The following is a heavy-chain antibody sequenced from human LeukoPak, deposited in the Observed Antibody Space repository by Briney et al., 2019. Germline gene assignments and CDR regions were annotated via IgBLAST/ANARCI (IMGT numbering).Heavy chain of an antibody. V-gene: IGHV3-7*05. CDR1: GFSFSNYW. D-gene: IGHD3-16*01. CDR3: ARNRGAGGGYFDY. CDR2: IKQDGSAI. J-gene: IGHJ4*02. Sequence: GGSLGLSCAASGFSFSNYWMSWVRQAPGKGLEWVANIKQDGSAISYVDSVKGRFTTSRDNAKNSLYLQMNSLRAEDTAVYYCARNRGAGGGYFDYWGQGALVTVSS.